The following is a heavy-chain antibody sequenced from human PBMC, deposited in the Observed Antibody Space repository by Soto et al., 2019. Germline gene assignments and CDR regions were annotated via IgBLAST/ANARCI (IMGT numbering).Heavy chain of an antibody. CDR3: VMGNLFDH. V-gene: IGHV3-23*01. CDR2: ISNSGGTI. J-gene: IGHJ4*02. Sequence: EVQLLAWVGGLLQPGGSLRLSCADSGFTFDNYAMSWVRQAPGTGLDCVSTISNSGGTIYYADSVSGRFTISRDNSKNTASVQRNNLRAEDTPVYYGVMGNLFDHWGQGNVVTVSS. CDR1: GFTFDNYA. D-gene: IGHD1-26*01.